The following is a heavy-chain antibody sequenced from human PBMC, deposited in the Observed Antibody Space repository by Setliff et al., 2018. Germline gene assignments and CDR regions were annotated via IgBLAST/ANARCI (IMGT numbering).Heavy chain of an antibody. V-gene: IGHV1-46*01. CDR1: GYTFTGYY. D-gene: IGHD6-19*01. Sequence: ASVKVSCKASGYTFTGYYMHWVRQAPGQGLEWMGIINPSGGSTSYAQKFQGRVTMTRDTSTSTAYMELSSLRSEDTAVYYCAFNSGWYGYYFDYWGQGTLVTVSS. CDR3: AFNSGWYGYYFDY. J-gene: IGHJ4*02. CDR2: INPSGGST.